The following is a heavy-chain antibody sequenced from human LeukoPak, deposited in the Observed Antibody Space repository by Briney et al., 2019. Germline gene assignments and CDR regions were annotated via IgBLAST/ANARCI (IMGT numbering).Heavy chain of an antibody. CDR2: ISGSSTTT. CDR1: GFTFSSYS. J-gene: IGHJ6*03. Sequence: GGSLRLSCAASGFTFSSYSMNWVRQAPGKGLEWVSTISGSSTTTYYADSVKGRFTISRDNSKNTLYLQMNSLRAEDTAVYYCAKQSSSSYYYYYYMDVWGKGTTVTVSS. V-gene: IGHV3-23*01. D-gene: IGHD6-6*01. CDR3: AKQSSSSYYYYYYMDV.